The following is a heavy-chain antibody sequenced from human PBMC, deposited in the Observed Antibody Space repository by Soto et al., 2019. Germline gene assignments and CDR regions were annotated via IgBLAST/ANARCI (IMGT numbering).Heavy chain of an antibody. CDR2: IYYGGST. Sequence: SETLSLTCTVSGDSISSSSYYWGWIRQPPGKGLEWIGSIYYGGSTFYNPSLKSRVTISVDTSKNQFSLRLSSVTAADTAVYYCSKTDYYYYGMDVWGQGTTVTVSS. CDR3: SKTDYYYYGMDV. J-gene: IGHJ6*02. V-gene: IGHV4-39*01. CDR1: GDSISSSSYY.